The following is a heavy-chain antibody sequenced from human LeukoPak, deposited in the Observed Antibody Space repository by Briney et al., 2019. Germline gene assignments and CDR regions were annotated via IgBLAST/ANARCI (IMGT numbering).Heavy chain of an antibody. V-gene: IGHV3-9*01. Sequence: SLKISCKGSGYSFASYWIGWVRQMPGKGLEWVAGISWNSGIITLADSVKGRFAISRDNAKNSLYLQMNSLGGEDTALYYCAKETMVRGPFDYWGQGTLVTVSA. CDR3: AKETMVRGPFDY. J-gene: IGHJ4*02. CDR1: GYSFASYW. D-gene: IGHD3-10*01. CDR2: ISWNSGII.